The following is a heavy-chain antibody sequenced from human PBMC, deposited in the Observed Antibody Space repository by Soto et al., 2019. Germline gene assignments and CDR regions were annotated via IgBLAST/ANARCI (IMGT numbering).Heavy chain of an antibody. CDR2: INPSGGST. D-gene: IGHD6-13*01. J-gene: IGHJ6*02. CDR3: ARAQRSAAGNGLDGIDV. V-gene: IGHV1-46*01. CDR1: GYTFTSYY. Sequence: ASVKVSCKASGYTFTSYYMHWVRQAPGQGLEWMGIINPSGGSTSYAQKFQGRVTMTRDTSTSTVYMELSSLRSEDTAVYYCARAQRSAAGNGLDGIDVWGQGTTVTVSS.